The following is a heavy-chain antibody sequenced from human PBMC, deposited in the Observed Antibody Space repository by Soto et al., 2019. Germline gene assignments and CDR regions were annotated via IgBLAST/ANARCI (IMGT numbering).Heavy chain of an antibody. V-gene: IGHV1-46*01. CDR2: INPSGGST. CDR1: GYTFTSYY. D-gene: IGHD3-10*01. CDR3: ARGPVDQYYYGSGGGYYYGMDV. Sequence: ASVKVSCKASGYTFTSYYMHWVRQAPGQGLEWMGIINPSGGSTSYAQKFQGRVTMTRDTSTSTVYMELSSLRSEDTAVYYCARGPVDQYYYGSGGGYYYGMDVWGQGTTVTVSS. J-gene: IGHJ6*02.